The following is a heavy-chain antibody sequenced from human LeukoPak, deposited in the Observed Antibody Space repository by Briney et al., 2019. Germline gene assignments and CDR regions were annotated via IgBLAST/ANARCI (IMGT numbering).Heavy chain of an antibody. CDR1: GFTFDGYA. Sequence: GGSLRLSCAASGFTFDGYAMHWVRQDPGEGLEWVSGISGNSGSIGYADSVKGRFTISRDNAKNSLYLQMNSLRAEDTALYYCAKDKSGSYPWYFDYWGQGTLVTVSS. V-gene: IGHV3-9*01. J-gene: IGHJ4*02. CDR3: AKDKSGSYPWYFDY. CDR2: ISGNSGSI. D-gene: IGHD1-26*01.